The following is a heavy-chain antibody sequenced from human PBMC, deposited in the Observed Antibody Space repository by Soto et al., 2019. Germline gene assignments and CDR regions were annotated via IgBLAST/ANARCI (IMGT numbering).Heavy chain of an antibody. CDR2: IYYTGST. V-gene: IGHV4-59*08. CDR1: GGSIRGYY. D-gene: IGHD1-1*01. J-gene: IGHJ5*02. Sequence: SETLSLTCTVSGGSIRGYYWSWIRQTPGKGLEWIGQIYYTGSTNYNPSLKSRVTISVDTSKKHFYLKLSSVTAGDTAMYYCAMTNTTLYNWFDPWGQRTPVTVSS. CDR3: AMTNTTLYNWFDP.